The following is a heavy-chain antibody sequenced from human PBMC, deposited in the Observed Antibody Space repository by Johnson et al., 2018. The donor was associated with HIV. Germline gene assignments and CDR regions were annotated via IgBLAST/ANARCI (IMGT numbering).Heavy chain of an antibody. J-gene: IGHJ3*02. CDR3: AKVGGYYDSCGYLGDAFDI. V-gene: IGHV3-30*18. CDR2: ISYDGSNK. Sequence: QVQLLESGGGLVQPGGSLRLSCAASGFTFSSYGMHWVRQAPGKGLEWVAVISYDGSNKYYADSVKGRFTISRDNSKNTLYLQMNSLRAEDTAVYYCAKVGGYYDSCGYLGDAFDIWGQGTMVTVSS. D-gene: IGHD3-22*01. CDR1: GFTFSSYG.